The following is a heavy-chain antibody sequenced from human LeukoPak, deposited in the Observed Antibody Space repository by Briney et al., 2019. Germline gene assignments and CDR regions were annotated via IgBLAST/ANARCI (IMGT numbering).Heavy chain of an antibody. J-gene: IGHJ4*02. V-gene: IGHV3-9*01. D-gene: IGHD6-19*01. CDR1: GFTFDDYA. Sequence: GGSLRLSCAASGFTFDDYAMHWVRQAPGKGLEWVAHITWNSGIIGYVDSVKGRFTISRDNAKNSLYLQMNSLRVEDTAFYYCAKDNRRHYTSGPNPDSLHWGQGALVTVSS. CDR3: AKDNRRHYTSGPNPDSLH. CDR2: ITWNSGII.